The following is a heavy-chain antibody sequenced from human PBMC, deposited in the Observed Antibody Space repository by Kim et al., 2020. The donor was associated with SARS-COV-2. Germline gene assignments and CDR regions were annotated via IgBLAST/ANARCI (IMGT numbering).Heavy chain of an antibody. V-gene: IGHV4-59*01. CDR2: IYYSGST. Sequence: SETLSLTCTVSGGSISSYYWSWIRQPPGKGLEWIGYIYYSGSTNYNPSLKSRVTISVDTSKNQFSLKLSSVTAADTAVYYCARGGGKYDFWSGYKPLGGMDVWGQGTTVTVSS. CDR1: GGSISSYY. CDR3: ARGGGKYDFWSGYKPLGGMDV. J-gene: IGHJ6*02. D-gene: IGHD3-3*01.